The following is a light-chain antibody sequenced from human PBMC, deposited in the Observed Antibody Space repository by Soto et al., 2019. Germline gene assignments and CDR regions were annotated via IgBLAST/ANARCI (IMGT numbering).Light chain of an antibody. CDR3: QQYNTYST. CDR2: DAS. J-gene: IGKJ5*01. Sequence: DIQMTQSAATLSASFGDRVTITCRASQSISRWLAWYQQKPGKAPKALIYDASTLRSGVPSRFSGVGSGTEFTLTISSLQPDDFATYYCQQYNTYSTFGQGTRLEIK. CDR1: QSISRW. V-gene: IGKV1-5*01.